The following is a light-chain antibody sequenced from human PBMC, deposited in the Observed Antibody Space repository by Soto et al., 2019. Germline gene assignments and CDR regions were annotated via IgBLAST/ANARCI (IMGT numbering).Light chain of an antibody. CDR1: QSVSSNY. CDR3: HQYGYSSWT. Sequence: EIVLTQSPGTLSLSPGERATLSCRASQSVSSNYLAWYQQKPGQAPRLLIYATSSRATGIPDRFSGSGSGTDFTLAISRLEPEDFAVYYCHQYGYSSWTFGQGTNVDIK. V-gene: IGKV3-20*01. CDR2: ATS. J-gene: IGKJ1*01.